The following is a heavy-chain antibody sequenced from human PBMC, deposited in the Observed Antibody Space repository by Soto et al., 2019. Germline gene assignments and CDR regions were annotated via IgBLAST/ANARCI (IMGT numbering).Heavy chain of an antibody. CDR2: IYYSGST. CDR3: ARSEQWLSHFDY. Sequence: SETLSLPSTVSGAYIRSGGYFWSWIRQPTGKGLEWIGSIYYSGSTYYNPSLKSRVTISADTSKNQFSLKLSSVTAADTSVYYCARSEQWLSHFDYWGQGTLVTVSS. CDR1: GAYIRSGGYF. J-gene: IGHJ4*02. V-gene: IGHV4-39*01. D-gene: IGHD3-22*01.